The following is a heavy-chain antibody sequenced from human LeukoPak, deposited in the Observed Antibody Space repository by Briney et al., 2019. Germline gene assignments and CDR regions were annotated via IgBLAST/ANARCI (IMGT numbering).Heavy chain of an antibody. CDR2: ISGSGGRT. J-gene: IGHJ4*02. CDR3: AKAYCGGDCTSPPSDY. V-gene: IGHV3-23*01. Sequence: GGSLRLSCAASGFTFSTYGMSWVRQAPGKGLEWVSAISGSGGRTNYADSVKGRFTTSRDNSKNMLYLQMNSLRAEDTAVYYCAKAYCGGDCTSPPSDYWGQGTLVTVSS. D-gene: IGHD2-21*02. CDR1: GFTFSTYG.